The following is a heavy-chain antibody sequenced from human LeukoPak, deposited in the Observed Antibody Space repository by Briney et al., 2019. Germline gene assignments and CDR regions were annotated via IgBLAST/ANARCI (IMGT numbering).Heavy chain of an antibody. Sequence: GASVKVSCKASGYTFTSCGISWVRQAPGQGLEWMGWISAYNGNTNYAQKLQGRVTMTTDTSTSTAYMELRSLRSDDTAVYYCARLIVDSSWYVGGDYWGQGTLVTVSS. CDR3: ARLIVDSSWYVGGDY. J-gene: IGHJ4*02. D-gene: IGHD6-13*01. CDR2: ISAYNGNT. CDR1: GYTFTSCG. V-gene: IGHV1-18*01.